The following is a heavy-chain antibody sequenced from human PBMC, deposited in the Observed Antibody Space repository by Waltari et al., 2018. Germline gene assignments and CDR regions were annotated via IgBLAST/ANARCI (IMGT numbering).Heavy chain of an antibody. CDR3: AKDKHAFGVVLA. D-gene: IGHD3-3*01. V-gene: IGHV3-23*01. Sequence: VHLLESGCGLVQPGGSLRLSCTASGLTLISSAMSWVRQAPGKGLEWVSAISGSGGSTYYADSVKGRFTISRDNSKNTLYLQMNSLRAEDTAVYYCAKDKHAFGVVLAWGQGTLVTVSS. J-gene: IGHJ5*02. CDR1: GLTLISSA. CDR2: ISGSGGST.